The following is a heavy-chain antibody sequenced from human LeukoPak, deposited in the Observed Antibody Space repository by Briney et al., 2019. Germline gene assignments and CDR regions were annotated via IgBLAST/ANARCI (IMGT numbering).Heavy chain of an antibody. CDR1: GFTFSSYW. J-gene: IGHJ6*02. CDR3: ARELVVPAAMAYYYYYGMDV. V-gene: IGHV3-7*01. CDR2: IKQDGSEK. Sequence: GGSLRLSCAASGFTFSSYWMSWVRQAPGKGLEWVANIKQDGSEKYYVDSVKGRFTISRDNAKNSLYLQMNSLRAEDTAVYYCARELVVPAAMAYYYYYGMDVWGQGTTVTVSS. D-gene: IGHD2-2*01.